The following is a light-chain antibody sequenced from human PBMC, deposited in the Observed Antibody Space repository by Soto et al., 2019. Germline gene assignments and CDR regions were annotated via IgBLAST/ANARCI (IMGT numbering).Light chain of an antibody. CDR3: KSCTDTTRLI. Sequence: QYALTQPASVCGSPGQSITISYTGTSGDVDYKYVSWYQQHPGKAPKLIIYEVSNRPSGISNRFSGSKSGNTASLTISGLQAEDEADYYCKSCTDTTRLIFGGGTKLTVL. J-gene: IGLJ2*01. CDR1: SGDVDYKY. V-gene: IGLV2-14*01. CDR2: EVS.